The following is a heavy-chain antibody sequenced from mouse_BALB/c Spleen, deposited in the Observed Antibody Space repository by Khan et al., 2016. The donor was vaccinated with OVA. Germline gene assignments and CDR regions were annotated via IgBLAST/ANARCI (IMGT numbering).Heavy chain of an antibody. Sequence: QVQLKESGTELAKPAASVKMSCKASGYTFISYWMHCVKQRLGQGLVWIGYIIPSTDYTEYNQKLKDKATLTTDKSSNTAYMQLSGMTSEDSAVYYFARRELYGIFICWGKGIRLTV. CDR1: GYTFISYW. CDR3: ARRELYGIFIC. J-gene: IGHJ3*01. CDR2: IIPSTDYT. V-gene: IGHV1-7*01. D-gene: IGHD2-1*01.